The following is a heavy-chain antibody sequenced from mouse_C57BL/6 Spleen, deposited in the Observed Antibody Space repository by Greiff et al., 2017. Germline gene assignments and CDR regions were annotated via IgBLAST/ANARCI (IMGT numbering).Heavy chain of an antibody. CDR2: IDPSDSYT. D-gene: IGHD4-1*01. CDR1: GYTFTSYW. J-gene: IGHJ2*01. V-gene: IGHV1-50*01. CDR3: ARKGTGTDYVDY. Sequence: QVQLQQPGAELVKPGASVKLSCKASGYTFTSYWMQWVKQRPGQGLEWIGEIDPSDSYTNYNQKFKGKATLTVDTASSTAYMQLSSLTSEDAAVYYCARKGTGTDYVDYWGQGTTLTVSS.